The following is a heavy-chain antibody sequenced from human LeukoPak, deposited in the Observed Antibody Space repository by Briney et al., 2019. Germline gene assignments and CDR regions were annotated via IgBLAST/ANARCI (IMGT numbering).Heavy chain of an antibody. V-gene: IGHV4-34*01. CDR3: ARAPENVDTAQNWFDP. CDR2: INHSGST. D-gene: IGHD5-18*01. J-gene: IGHJ5*02. CDR1: GGSFSGYY. Sequence: SETLSLTCAVYGGSFSGYYWSRIRQPPGKGLEWIGEINHSGSTNYNPSLKSRVTISVDTSKDQFSLKLSSVTAADTAVYYCARAPENVDTAQNWFDPWGQGTLVTVSS.